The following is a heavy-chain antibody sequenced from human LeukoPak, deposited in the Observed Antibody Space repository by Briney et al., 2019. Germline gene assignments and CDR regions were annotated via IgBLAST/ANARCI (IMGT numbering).Heavy chain of an antibody. V-gene: IGHV4-61*02. Sequence: SETLSLTCTVSGGSISSGSYYWSWIRQPAGKGLEWIGRIYTSGSTNYNPSLKNRVTISVDTSKNQFSLKLSSVTAADTAVYYCASRVVVSEYFQHWGQGTLVTVSS. CDR1: GGSISSGSYY. D-gene: IGHD2-21*01. CDR3: ASRVVVSEYFQH. J-gene: IGHJ1*01. CDR2: IYTSGST.